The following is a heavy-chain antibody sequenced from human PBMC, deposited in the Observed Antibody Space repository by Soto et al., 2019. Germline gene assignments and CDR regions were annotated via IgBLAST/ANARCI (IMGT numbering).Heavy chain of an antibody. Sequence: PSETLSLTCTVSGGSISSGGYYWSWIRQHPGKGLEWIGYIYYSGSTYYNPSLKSRVTISVDTSKNQFSLKLSSVTAADTAVYYCAVTRSGYYNFDYWGQGTLVTVSS. D-gene: IGHD3-22*01. CDR2: IYYSGST. CDR3: AVTRSGYYNFDY. J-gene: IGHJ4*02. CDR1: GGSISSGGYY. V-gene: IGHV4-31*03.